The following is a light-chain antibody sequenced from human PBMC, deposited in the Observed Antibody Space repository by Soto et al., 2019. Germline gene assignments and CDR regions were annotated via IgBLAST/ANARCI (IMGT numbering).Light chain of an antibody. J-gene: IGKJ2*01. Sequence: EIVLTQSPGTLSLSPGERATLSCRASQSVSSSYLAWYQQKPGQAPRLLIYDASSRATGIPDRFSGSGSGTDFTRTVSRLEPEDVAVYFCQKYGSSPYTFGQGTKLEIK. CDR2: DAS. V-gene: IGKV3-20*01. CDR1: QSVSSSY. CDR3: QKYGSSPYT.